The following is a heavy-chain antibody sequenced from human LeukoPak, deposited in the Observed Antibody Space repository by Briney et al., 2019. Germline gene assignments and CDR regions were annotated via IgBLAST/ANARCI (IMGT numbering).Heavy chain of an antibody. V-gene: IGHV4-38-2*02. CDR1: GYSISSGYF. Sequence: SSETLSLTCTVSGYSISSGYFWGWIRQPPGKGLEWIGSIYHSGTTYYNPSLKSRVTISVDTSKNQFSLKLSSVTAADTAVYYCARVDSSSWSLDLWGQGTLVTVSS. D-gene: IGHD6-13*01. CDR3: ARVDSSSWSLDL. J-gene: IGHJ4*02. CDR2: IYHSGTT.